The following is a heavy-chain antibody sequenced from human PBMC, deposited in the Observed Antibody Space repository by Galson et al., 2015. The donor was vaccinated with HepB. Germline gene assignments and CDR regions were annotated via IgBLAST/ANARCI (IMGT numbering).Heavy chain of an antibody. CDR3: ATQARVTTEGNYYYMDA. V-gene: IGHV1-24*01. CDR2: FDPEDGDT. J-gene: IGHJ6*03. Sequence: SVKVSCKVSGYTLTELSMHWVRQAPGKGLEWMGGFDPEDGDTIYAQKFQGRVTMTEDTSTDTAYMELSSLRSEDTAVYYCATQARVTTEGNYYYMDAWGKGTTVTVSS. D-gene: IGHD4-17*01. CDR1: GYTLTELS.